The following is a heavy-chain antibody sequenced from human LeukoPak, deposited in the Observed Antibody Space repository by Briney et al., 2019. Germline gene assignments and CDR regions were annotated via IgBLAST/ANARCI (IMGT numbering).Heavy chain of an antibody. Sequence: ASVRASCKAAGYTFTRYDINWGRQATGQGVEGVGCMNPNRGNTGYAQKFQGRVTMTRNASISTAYMELSSLRSEDTAVYYCARGGEAVAGTFDYWGQGTLVTVSS. CDR3: ARGGEAVAGTFDY. CDR1: GYTFTRYD. CDR2: MNPNRGNT. V-gene: IGHV1-8*01. D-gene: IGHD6-19*01. J-gene: IGHJ4*02.